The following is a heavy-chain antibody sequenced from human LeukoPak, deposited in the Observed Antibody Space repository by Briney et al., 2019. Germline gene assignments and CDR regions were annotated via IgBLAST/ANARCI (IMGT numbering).Heavy chain of an antibody. J-gene: IGHJ4*02. D-gene: IGHD4-17*01. CDR1: GYTFIRYY. Sequence: ASVKVSCKASGYTFIRYYMHWVRQSPGQGLEWMGIINPSGGSTSYAQKFQGRVTMTRDTSTSTVYMELSRLRSEDTAVYYCARGGYGDRIDYWGQGTLVTVSS. CDR2: INPSGGST. CDR3: ARGGYGDRIDY. V-gene: IGHV1-46*01.